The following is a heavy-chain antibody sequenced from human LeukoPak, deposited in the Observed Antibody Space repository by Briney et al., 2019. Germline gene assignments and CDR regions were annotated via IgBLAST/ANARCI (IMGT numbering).Heavy chain of an antibody. D-gene: IGHD6-19*01. CDR1: GFTFSSYE. J-gene: IGHJ4*02. Sequence: PGGSLRLSCAASGFTFSSYEMIWVRQAPGKGLEWVSYISTGGSTIYYADSMKGRFTISRDNSKNTLYLQMNSLRAEDTAVYYCVQKGSSGWYSIDYWGQGTLVTVSS. V-gene: IGHV3-48*03. CDR2: ISTGGSTI. CDR3: VQKGSSGWYSIDY.